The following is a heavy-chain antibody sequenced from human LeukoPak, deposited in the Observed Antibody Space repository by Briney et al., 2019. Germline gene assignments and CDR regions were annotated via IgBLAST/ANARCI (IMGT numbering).Heavy chain of an antibody. CDR3: ARVSVLWSAFDI. CDR2: ISCSGSTI. V-gene: IGHV3-11*01. J-gene: IGHJ3*02. CDR1: GFTFSDYY. D-gene: IGHD3-16*01. Sequence: GGSLRLSCAASGFTFSDYYMSWIRQAPGKGLEWVSYISCSGSTIYYADAVKGRFTSSRDNAKNSLYLQMNSLRAEDTAVYYCARVSVLWSAFDIWGQGTMVTVSS.